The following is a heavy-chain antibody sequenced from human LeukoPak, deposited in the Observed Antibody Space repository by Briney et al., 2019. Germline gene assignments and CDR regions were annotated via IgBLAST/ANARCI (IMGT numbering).Heavy chain of an antibody. D-gene: IGHD3-22*01. J-gene: IGHJ1*01. CDR1: GYTFTGYY. CDR3: ARGYYDSSGFEYFQD. V-gene: IGHV1-2*02. CDR2: INPNSGGT. Sequence: GASVKVSCKTSGYTFTGYYTHWVRQAPGQGLEWMGWINPNSGGTNYAQKFQGRVTMTRDTSISTAYMELSRLTSDDTAVYYCARGYYDSSGFEYFQDWGQGTLVTVSS.